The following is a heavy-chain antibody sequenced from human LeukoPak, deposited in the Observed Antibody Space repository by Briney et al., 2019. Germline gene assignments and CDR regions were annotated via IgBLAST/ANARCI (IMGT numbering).Heavy chain of an antibody. Sequence: GASVKVSCKASGYTFTGYYMHWVRQAPGQGLEWMGWMNPNSGNTGYAQKFQGRVTITRNTSISTAYMELSSLRSEDTAVYYCARGNRGRHQAYYYMDVWGKGTTVTVSS. D-gene: IGHD1-14*01. CDR3: ARGNRGRHQAYYYMDV. CDR2: MNPNSGNT. V-gene: IGHV1-8*03. J-gene: IGHJ6*03. CDR1: GYTFTGYY.